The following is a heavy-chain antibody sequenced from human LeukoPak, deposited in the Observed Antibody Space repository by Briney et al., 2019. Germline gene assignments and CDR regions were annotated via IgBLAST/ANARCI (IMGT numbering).Heavy chain of an antibody. CDR2: IYTSGST. CDR1: GGSISSYY. CDR3: VRDFISDLDYLEWSCYSSFDF. Sequence: SDTLSLTCTVSGGSISSYYWSWIRQPAGNGLEWIGGIYTSGSTNYNPYLKSRVTMSVDTSTNQFSMKLCSVTAAETAVYYCVRDFISDLDYLEWSCYSSFDFWGQGTMVTVSS. D-gene: IGHD3-3*01. V-gene: IGHV4-4*07. J-gene: IGHJ3*01.